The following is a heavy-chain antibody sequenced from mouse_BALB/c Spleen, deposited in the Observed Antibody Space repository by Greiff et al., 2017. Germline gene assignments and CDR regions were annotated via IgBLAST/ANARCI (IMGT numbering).Heavy chain of an antibody. V-gene: IGHV1-20*02. CDR3: ASGVYDYDEVAD. Sequence: EVKLQESGPELVKPGASVKISCKASGYSFTGYFMNWVMQSHGKSLEWIGRINPYNGDTFYNQKFKGKATLTVDKSSSTAHMELRSLASEDSAVYYCASGVYDYDEVADWGQGTLVTVSA. CDR2: INPYNGDT. D-gene: IGHD2-4*01. J-gene: IGHJ3*01. CDR1: GYSFTGYF.